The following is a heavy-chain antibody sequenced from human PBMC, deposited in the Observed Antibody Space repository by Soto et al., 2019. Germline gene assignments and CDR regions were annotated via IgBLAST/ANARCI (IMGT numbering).Heavy chain of an antibody. CDR3: ARMGDFWSGPGELDP. CDR1: GGSISSSSYY. D-gene: IGHD3-3*01. J-gene: IGHJ5*02. CDR2: VYYNGFT. Sequence: SETLSLTCTVSGGSISSSSYYWAWNRQSPGKGLEWIGSVYYNGFTYYNPSLKSRVTISVDTSKNQFSLKLTSVTAADTAVYYCARMGDFWSGPGELDPWGQGTLVTVSS. V-gene: IGHV4-39*01.